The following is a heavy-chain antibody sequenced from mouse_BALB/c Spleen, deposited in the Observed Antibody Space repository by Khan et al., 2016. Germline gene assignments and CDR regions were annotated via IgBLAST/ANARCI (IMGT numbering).Heavy chain of an antibody. J-gene: IGHJ3*01. CDR2: IDPANGET. Sequence: VQLQQPGAELVKPGASVKLSCLASGFNIKDTYMHWVKQGPEQGLEWIGRIDPANGETKYDPKFQGKATITADTSSNTACLQLSSLTSEDTAVYYCTRGFDCDPFAYWGQGTLFTVST. V-gene: IGHV14-3*02. CDR1: GFNIKDTY. CDR3: TRGFDCDPFAY. D-gene: IGHD2-4*01.